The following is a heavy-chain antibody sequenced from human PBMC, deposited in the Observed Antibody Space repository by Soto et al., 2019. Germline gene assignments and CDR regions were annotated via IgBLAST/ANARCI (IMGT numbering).Heavy chain of an antibody. D-gene: IGHD2-2*01. CDR1: GGSFSGYY. V-gene: IGHV4-34*01. J-gene: IGHJ6*03. Sequence: SETLSLTCAVYGGSFSGYYWSWIRQPPGKGLEWSGEINHSGGTNYNPSLKSRVTISVDTSKNQFSLKLSSVTAADTAVYYCARGRNSFYYYYYYMDVWGKGTTVTVSS. CDR3: ARGRNSFYYYYYYMDV. CDR2: INHSGGT.